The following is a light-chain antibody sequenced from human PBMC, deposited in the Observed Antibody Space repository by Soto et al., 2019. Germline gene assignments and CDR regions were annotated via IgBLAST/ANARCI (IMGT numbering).Light chain of an antibody. V-gene: IGKV2-24*01. CDR3: VQLTHFPWT. CDR1: ESLVHSDGRTY. J-gene: IGKJ1*01. Sequence: DVVMTQTPLSSPVTLGQPASISCRSSESLVHSDGRTYLSWLQQRPGQPPRLLLYLISNRFSGGPDRFSGGGAGIDFTLKISRVEAEDVGVYYCVQLTHFPWTFGQGTKVEIK. CDR2: LIS.